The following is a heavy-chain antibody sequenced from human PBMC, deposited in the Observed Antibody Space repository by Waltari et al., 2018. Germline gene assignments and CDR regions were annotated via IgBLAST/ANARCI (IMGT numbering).Heavy chain of an antibody. V-gene: IGHV4-39*07. D-gene: IGHD4-17*01. CDR2: IHYSGRT. J-gene: IGHJ4*02. CDR3: ARDGFDGDYGDYYFDY. Sequence: QLQLQESGPGLVKPSETLSLTCTVSGGSISSSSYYWGWIRQPTGKGLEWIGSIHYSGRTDCTPSLKSRVTISVDTAKHQFSLKLSSVTAADTAVYYCARDGFDGDYGDYYFDYWGQGTLVTVSS. CDR1: GGSISSSSYY.